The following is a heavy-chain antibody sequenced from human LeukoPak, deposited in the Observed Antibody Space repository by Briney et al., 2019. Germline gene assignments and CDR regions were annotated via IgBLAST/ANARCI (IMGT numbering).Heavy chain of an antibody. CDR3: VRGAYSSSWLNFDY. V-gene: IGHV3-30*04. Sequence: GGSLRLSCAASGFTFSSYAMHWVRQAPGKGLEWVALIPYDGSNKYYADSVKGRFTVSRDNSKNTLFLQMNSLRAEDTAVYYCVRGAYSSSWLNFDYWGQGTLVTVSS. D-gene: IGHD6-13*01. J-gene: IGHJ4*02. CDR2: IPYDGSNK. CDR1: GFTFSSYA.